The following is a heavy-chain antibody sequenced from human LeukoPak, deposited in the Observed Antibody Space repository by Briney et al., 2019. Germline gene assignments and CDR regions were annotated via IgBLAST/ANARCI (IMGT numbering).Heavy chain of an antibody. CDR2: ISRSSSYI. Sequence: PGGSLRLSCAASGFTFSGYSMNWVRQAPGKGLEWVSSISRSSSYIYYADSVKGRFITSRDNAKNSLSLQMSSLRAEDTAVYYCARLGYSSFDYWGRGTLVTVSS. V-gene: IGHV3-21*01. D-gene: IGHD2-15*01. CDR1: GFTFSGYS. J-gene: IGHJ4*02. CDR3: ARLGYSSFDY.